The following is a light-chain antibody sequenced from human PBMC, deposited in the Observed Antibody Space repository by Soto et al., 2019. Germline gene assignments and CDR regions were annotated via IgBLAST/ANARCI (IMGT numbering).Light chain of an antibody. CDR3: QQYGSSPPMYT. CDR2: GAS. V-gene: IGKV3-20*01. Sequence: EIVLTQSPGTLSLSPGERATLSCRDSQSVSSSYLAWYQQKPGQAPRLLIYGASSRATGIPDRFSGSGSGTDFNLTISRLEPEDFAVYYCQQYGSSPPMYTFGQGTKLEIK. CDR1: QSVSSSY. J-gene: IGKJ2*01.